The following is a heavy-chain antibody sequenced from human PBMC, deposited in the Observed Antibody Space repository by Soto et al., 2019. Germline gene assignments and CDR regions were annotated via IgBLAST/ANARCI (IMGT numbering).Heavy chain of an antibody. CDR1: GFSLSDYW. CDR2: VSVNGRDT. V-gene: IGHV3-74*03. D-gene: IGHD3-3*01. J-gene: IGHJ6*03. Sequence: PGGSLRLSCAASGFSLSDYWMHWVRQVPGKGLLWVSRVSVNGRDTTYADSVKGRFTISRDNAKNSLYLQMNSLRAEDTAVYYCARDCVNYGFLEWQNYYYYMDVWGKGTTVTVSS. CDR3: ARDCVNYGFLEWQNYYYYMDV.